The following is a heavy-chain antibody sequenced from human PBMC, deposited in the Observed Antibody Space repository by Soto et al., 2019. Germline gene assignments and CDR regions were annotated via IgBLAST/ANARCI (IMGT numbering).Heavy chain of an antibody. CDR2: IKQDGSEK. Sequence: GGSLRLSCAASGFTFSSYWMSWVRQAPGKGLEWVANIKQDGSEKYYVDSVKGRFTISRDNAKNPLYLQMNSLRAEDTAVYYCARVAENYYYYYGMDVWGQGTTVTVSS. CDR3: ARVAENYYYYYGMDV. J-gene: IGHJ6*02. CDR1: GFTFSSYW. V-gene: IGHV3-7*01.